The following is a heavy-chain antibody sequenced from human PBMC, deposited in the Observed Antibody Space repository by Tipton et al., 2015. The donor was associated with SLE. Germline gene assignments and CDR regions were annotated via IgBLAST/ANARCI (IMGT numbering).Heavy chain of an antibody. V-gene: IGHV4-4*07. Sequence: TLSLTCTVSGGSVTNYYWSWIRQSAGKGLEWIGRIYASGSTSGSANYNPSLKSRVTISVETSKNQFSLKLTSVTAADTAVYFCARDRCINTTCRWFFDPWGRGTLVTVSS. D-gene: IGHD1-14*01. CDR3: ARDRCINTTCRWFFDP. J-gene: IGHJ2*01. CDR1: GGSVTNYY. CDR2: IYASGSTSGSA.